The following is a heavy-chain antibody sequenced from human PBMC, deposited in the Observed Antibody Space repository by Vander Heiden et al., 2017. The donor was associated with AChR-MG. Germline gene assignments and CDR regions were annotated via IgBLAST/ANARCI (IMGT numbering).Heavy chain of an antibody. Sequence: QVQLVESGGGVVQPGGSLRLSCAASGFTFSGYGMHWVRQAPGKGLEWVAFIRYDGSNKYYADSVKGRFTISRDNSKNTLYLQMNRLRADDTAVYYCGRGGPWRYYYYGMDVWGQGTTVTVSS. J-gene: IGHJ6*02. CDR3: GRGGPWRYYYYGMDV. V-gene: IGHV3-30*02. CDR2: IRYDGSNK. CDR1: GFTFSGYG.